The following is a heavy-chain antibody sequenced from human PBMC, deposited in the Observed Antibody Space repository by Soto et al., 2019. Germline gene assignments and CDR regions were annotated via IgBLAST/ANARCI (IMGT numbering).Heavy chain of an antibody. Sequence: QVHLVESGGDLVKPGGSLRLSCAASGFPFSDYYMSWIRQAPGKGLEWVSSISSSSSDTNYAQSVKGRFTISRDNAKNSLHLQMNSLRAEDTAVYCCARRRPTGYYNYWGQGTLVTVSA. D-gene: IGHD3-9*01. J-gene: IGHJ4*02. V-gene: IGHV3-11*05. CDR2: ISSSSSDT. CDR1: GFPFSDYY. CDR3: ARRRPTGYYNY.